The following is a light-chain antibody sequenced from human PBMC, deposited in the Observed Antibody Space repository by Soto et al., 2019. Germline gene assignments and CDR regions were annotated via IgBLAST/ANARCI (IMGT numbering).Light chain of an antibody. J-gene: IGKJ1*01. CDR2: GAS. V-gene: IGKV3-15*01. CDR3: QQFKKWWT. CDR1: QSVSSN. Sequence: EIELTQSPATLSVSPGERVTLSCRASQSVSSNLAWYQHKPGQAPRLLIYGASIRAIGIPARFSGSGSRTEFTLTISSLQSEDSAIYYCQQFKKWWTFGQGTKVEVX.